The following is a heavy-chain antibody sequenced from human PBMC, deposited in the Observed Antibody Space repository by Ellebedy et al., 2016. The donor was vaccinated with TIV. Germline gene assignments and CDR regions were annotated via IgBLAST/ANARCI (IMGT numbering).Heavy chain of an antibody. Sequence: GESLKISXAASGFSFSPYTMTWVRQAPGKGLEWVSSISTGSNYIYYAGSVKGRFTISRDNAKSSLYLQMNSLRAEDTAVYYCARCPTGDEAYFFDYWGQGTLVTVSS. CDR1: GFSFSPYT. J-gene: IGHJ4*02. CDR3: ARCPTGDEAYFFDY. CDR2: ISTGSNYI. D-gene: IGHD7-27*01. V-gene: IGHV3-21*04.